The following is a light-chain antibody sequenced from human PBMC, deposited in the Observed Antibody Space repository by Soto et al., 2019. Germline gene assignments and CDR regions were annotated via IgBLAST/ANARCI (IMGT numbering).Light chain of an antibody. CDR1: QGFSGW. J-gene: IGKJ1*01. V-gene: IGKV1-5*03. CDR2: KAS. CDR3: QQYNSYRT. Sequence: DIQMTQFLSPFLPSVGDGVTLTCRAGQGFSGWLAWYQQKPGKAPKLLIYKASSLESGVPSRFSGSGSGTEFTLTISSLQPDDFATYYCQQYNSYRTFGQGTKVEIK.